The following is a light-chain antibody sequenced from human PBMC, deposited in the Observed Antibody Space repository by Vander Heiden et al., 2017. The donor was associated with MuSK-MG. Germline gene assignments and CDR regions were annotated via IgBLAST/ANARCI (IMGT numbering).Light chain of an antibody. CDR1: QSVSNS. V-gene: IGKV3-11*01. Sequence: EIVLTQSPGTLSLSPGERATLSCRASQSVSNSLGWYQQTPGQAPRLLIYDASNRATGIPARFSGCGSGTYFTLTITSLEPEDFAVYYCQQRVDWPLTFGGGTKVEVK. CDR3: QQRVDWPLT. CDR2: DAS. J-gene: IGKJ4*01.